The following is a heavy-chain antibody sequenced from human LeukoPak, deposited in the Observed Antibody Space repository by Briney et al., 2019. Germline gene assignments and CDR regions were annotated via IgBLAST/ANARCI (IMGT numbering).Heavy chain of an antibody. V-gene: IGHV1-8*01. D-gene: IGHD3-10*01. CDR3: ARANYYGSGKKDLDY. Sequence: GASVKVSCKASGYTFTTYDINWVRQATGQGLEWMGWMNPNSGNTGYAQKFQGRVTRTRNTSMSTAYMELSSLRSEDTAVYYCARANYYGSGKKDLDYWGQGTLVTVSS. CDR1: GYTFTTYD. CDR2: MNPNSGNT. J-gene: IGHJ4*02.